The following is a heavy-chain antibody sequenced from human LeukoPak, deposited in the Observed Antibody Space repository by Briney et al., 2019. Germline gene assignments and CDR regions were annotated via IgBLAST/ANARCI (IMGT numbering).Heavy chain of an antibody. CDR2: IYYSGST. CDR3: ARERGYCTNGVCYPDAFDI. J-gene: IGHJ3*02. Sequence: PSETLSLTCTVSGGSISSYYWSSIRQPPGKGLEWIGYIYYSGSTNYNPSLKSRVTISVDTSKNQFSLKLSSVTAADTAVYYCARERGYCTNGVCYPDAFDIWGQGTMVTVSS. V-gene: IGHV4-59*01. D-gene: IGHD2-8*01. CDR1: GGSISSYY.